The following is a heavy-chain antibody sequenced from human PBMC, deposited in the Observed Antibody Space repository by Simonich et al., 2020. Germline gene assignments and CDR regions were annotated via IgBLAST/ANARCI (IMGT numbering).Heavy chain of an antibody. J-gene: IGHJ3*02. D-gene: IGHD2-15*01. CDR3: AREGLLLDAFDI. Sequence: QGQLVEAGGGGVQPGGVLRLSRAATGFHFRSYAMHWVRQAAGKGLDVVAVIAFDGIKKDYADSVKGRFTISRDNSKTALYLQMNSLRAEDTAVYYCAREGLLLDAFDIWGQGTMVTVSS. V-gene: IGHV3-30*04. CDR1: GFHFRSYA. CDR2: IAFDGIKK.